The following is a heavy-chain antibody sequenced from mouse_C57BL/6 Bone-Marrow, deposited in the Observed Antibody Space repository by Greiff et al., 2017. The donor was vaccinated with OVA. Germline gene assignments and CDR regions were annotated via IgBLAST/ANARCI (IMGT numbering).Heavy chain of an antibody. V-gene: IGHV5-4*01. Sequence: VQLKESGGGLVKPGGSLKLSCAASGFTFSSYAMSWVRQTPEKRLEWVATISDGGSYTYYPDNVKGRFTISRDNAKNNLDLQMSHLKSEDTAMYYCARDALGFAYWGQGTLVTVSA. CDR3: ARDALGFAY. CDR2: ISDGGSYT. J-gene: IGHJ3*01. CDR1: GFTFSSYA.